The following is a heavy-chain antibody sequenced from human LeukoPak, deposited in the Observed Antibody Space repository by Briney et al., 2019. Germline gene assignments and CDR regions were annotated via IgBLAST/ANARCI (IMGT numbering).Heavy chain of an antibody. CDR1: GFTFSSYA. D-gene: IGHD6-25*01. CDR3: AKGSGTAEEF. Sequence: GGSLRLSCASSGFTFSSYAMSWVRQSPGKGLEWVSAISGSGGNTHYTDSVKGRFTISRDNSKNTLYLQMDSLRADDTAVYYCAKGSGTAEEFWGQGTLVTVSS. V-gene: IGHV3-23*01. CDR2: ISGSGGNT. J-gene: IGHJ4*02.